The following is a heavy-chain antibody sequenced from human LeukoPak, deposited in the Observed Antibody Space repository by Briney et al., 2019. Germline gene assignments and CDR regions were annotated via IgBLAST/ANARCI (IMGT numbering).Heavy chain of an antibody. CDR2: IIPSFGTA. Sequence: SVKVSCKASGGTFSSYAISWVRQAPGQGLEWMGGIIPSFGTANYAQKFQGRVTITADESTSTAYMELSSLRSEDTAVYYCARATTIHGPGRLGAYYGMDVWGQGTTVTVSS. V-gene: IGHV1-69*13. CDR1: GGTFSSYA. D-gene: IGHD3-3*01. CDR3: ARATTIHGPGRLGAYYGMDV. J-gene: IGHJ6*02.